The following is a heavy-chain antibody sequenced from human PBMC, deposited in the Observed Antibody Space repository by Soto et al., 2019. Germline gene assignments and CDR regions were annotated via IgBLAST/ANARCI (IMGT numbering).Heavy chain of an antibody. CDR1: GYAFSSYG. J-gene: IGHJ4*02. CDR3: ARDSGLGGHSDY. D-gene: IGHD2-21*02. V-gene: IGHV1-18*01. CDR2: ISAYTGNT. Sequence: QVQLVQSGAEVKKPGASVKVSCKASGYAFSSYGISRVRQAPGQGLEWMGWISAYTGNTNYAQKVQDRVSMTTETSTTTAYMELRSLRSDDTAVYYCARDSGLGGHSDYWGQGTLVTVSS.